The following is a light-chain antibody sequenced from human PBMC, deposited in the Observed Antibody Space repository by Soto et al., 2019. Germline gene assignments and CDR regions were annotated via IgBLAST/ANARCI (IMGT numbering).Light chain of an antibody. J-gene: IGKJ2*01. CDR3: QQSFSAPRT. CDR2: SAS. V-gene: IGKV1-39*01. Sequence: DIQMSQSPSSLSASVGDSVTITCRASETIIDYLNWYQQQPGEAPKLLIFSASSLHSGVPSRFRGSGSGTHFTLTISSLQPEDFATYFGQQSFSAPRTFGQGTKLQAK. CDR1: ETIIDY.